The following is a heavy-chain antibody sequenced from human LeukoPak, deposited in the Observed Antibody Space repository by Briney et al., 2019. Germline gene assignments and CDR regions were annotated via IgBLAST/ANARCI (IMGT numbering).Heavy chain of an antibody. CDR1: GFTFSSYR. CDR3: ARIGGDRHPIEY. V-gene: IGHV3-33*01. J-gene: IGHJ4*02. CDR2: IWYDGTNK. D-gene: IGHD2-21*02. Sequence: GGALRLSCAASGFTFSSYRMHWVRQAPGKGLEWVAVIWYDGTNKYYADSVRGRFTISRDNSKNTLYLQMNSLRAEDTAVYYCARIGGDRHPIEYWGQGTLVTVSS.